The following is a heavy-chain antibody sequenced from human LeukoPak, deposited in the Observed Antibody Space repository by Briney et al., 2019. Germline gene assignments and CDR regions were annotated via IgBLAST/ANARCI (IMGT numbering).Heavy chain of an antibody. Sequence: ASVKVSCKVSGYTLTELSMHWVRQAPGKGLEWMGGFDPEDGETIYAQKFQGRVTMTEDTSTDTAYMELSSLRSEDTAVYYCATGYCSGGSCYIEGGYFDHWGQGTLVTVSS. CDR1: GYTLTELS. V-gene: IGHV1-24*01. J-gene: IGHJ4*02. CDR2: FDPEDGET. D-gene: IGHD2-15*01. CDR3: ATGYCSGGSCYIEGGYFDH.